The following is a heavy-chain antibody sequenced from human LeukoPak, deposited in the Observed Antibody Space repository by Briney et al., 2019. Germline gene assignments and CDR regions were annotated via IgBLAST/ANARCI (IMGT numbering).Heavy chain of an antibody. Sequence: ASVKVSCKASGGTFSSYAISWVRQAPGQGLEWMGGIIPIFGTANYAKKFQGRVTITADESTSTAYVELSSLRSEDTAVYYCARYGDYEKGTSFDYWGQGTLVTVSS. D-gene: IGHD4-17*01. J-gene: IGHJ4*02. CDR1: GGTFSSYA. CDR2: IIPIFGTA. V-gene: IGHV1-69*13. CDR3: ARYGDYEKGTSFDY.